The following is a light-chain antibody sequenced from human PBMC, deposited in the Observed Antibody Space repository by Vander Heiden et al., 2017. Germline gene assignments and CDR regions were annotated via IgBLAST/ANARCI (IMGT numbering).Light chain of an antibody. V-gene: IGKV2-28*01. CDR1: QSLLHSNGYNY. CDR2: LGS. J-gene: IGKJ3*01. CDR3: MQALQTPLFT. Sequence: DFVLTQSPLSLPVTPGEPASISCRSSQSLLHSNGYNYLDWYLQKPGQSPQLLIYLGSNRASGVPDRFSGSGSGTDFTLKISRVEAEDVGVYYCMQALQTPLFTFGHGTKVDIK.